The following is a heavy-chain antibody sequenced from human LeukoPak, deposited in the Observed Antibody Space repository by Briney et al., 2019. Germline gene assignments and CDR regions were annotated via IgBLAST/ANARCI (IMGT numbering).Heavy chain of an antibody. CDR2: ISYSGST. CDR3: ARRCKCSGGNCYSYYYYAMDV. D-gene: IGHD2-15*01. V-gene: IGHV4-39*01. J-gene: IGHJ6*02. Sequence: SETLSLTCTVSGGSISSSRYYWAWIRQPPGKGLDWIGSISYSGSTYYNSSLKSRLTISVDTSKNQFSLRLSSVTTADTAVYYCARRCKCSGGNCYSYYYYAMDVWGQGTTVTVSS. CDR1: GGSISSSRYY.